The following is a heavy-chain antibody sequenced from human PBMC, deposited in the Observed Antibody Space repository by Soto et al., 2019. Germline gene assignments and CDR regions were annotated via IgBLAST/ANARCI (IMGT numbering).Heavy chain of an antibody. CDR3: TSLSSTWPRDY. CDR2: IKQDGSEQ. Sequence: EVQLVESGGGLVQPGGSLRVSCAASGFSFSSHWMSWVRQAPGKGLEWVANIKQDGSEQYYVDSVKGRFTIPRDNVKNSLYLQMNSLRAEDTAIYYCTSLSSTWPRDYWGQGTLVTVSS. CDR1: GFSFSSHW. J-gene: IGHJ4*02. V-gene: IGHV3-7*03. D-gene: IGHD6-13*01.